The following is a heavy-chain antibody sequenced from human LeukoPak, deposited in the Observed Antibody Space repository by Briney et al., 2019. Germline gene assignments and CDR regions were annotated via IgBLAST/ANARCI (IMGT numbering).Heavy chain of an antibody. Sequence: ASETLSLTCAVSGGSISSGGYYWGWIRQPPGKGLEWIGSIYYSGSTYYNPSLKSRVTISVDTSKNQFSLKLSSVTAADTAVYYCEAFRDGYNYGPSVADYWGQGTLVTVSS. V-gene: IGHV4-39*01. CDR2: IYYSGST. CDR1: GGSISSGGYY. J-gene: IGHJ4*02. D-gene: IGHD5-24*01. CDR3: EAFRDGYNYGPSVADY.